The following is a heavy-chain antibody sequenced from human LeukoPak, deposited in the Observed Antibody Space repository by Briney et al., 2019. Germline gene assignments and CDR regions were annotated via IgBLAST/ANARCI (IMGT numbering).Heavy chain of an antibody. CDR1: GFTFSSYG. V-gene: IGHV3-23*01. CDR3: AKDKNDYVWGSYRSIDY. J-gene: IGHJ4*02. D-gene: IGHD3-16*02. CDR2: ISGSGGST. Sequence: PGRSLRLSCAASGFTFSSYGMHWVRQAPGKGLEWVSAISGSGGSTYYADSVKGRFTISRDTSKNTLYLQMNSLRAEDTAVYYCAKDKNDYVWGSYRSIDYWGQGTLVTVSS.